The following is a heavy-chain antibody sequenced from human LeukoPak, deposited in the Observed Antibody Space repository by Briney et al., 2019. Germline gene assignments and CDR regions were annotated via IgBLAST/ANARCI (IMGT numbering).Heavy chain of an antibody. J-gene: IGHJ6*02. CDR1: GGSFSGYY. Sequence: SETLSLTCAVYGGSFSGYYWSWIRQPPGKGLEWIGEINHSGSTNYNPSLKSRVTISVDTSKNQFSLKLSSVTAADTAMYYCARTLGYCSSTSCYYYYYYGMDVWGQGTTVTVSS. V-gene: IGHV4-34*01. D-gene: IGHD2-2*01. CDR2: INHSGST. CDR3: ARTLGYCSSTSCYYYYYYGMDV.